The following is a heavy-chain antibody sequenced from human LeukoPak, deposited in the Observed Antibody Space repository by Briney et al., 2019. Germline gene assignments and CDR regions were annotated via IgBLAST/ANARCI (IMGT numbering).Heavy chain of an antibody. J-gene: IGHJ3*02. D-gene: IGHD2-2*01. CDR3: ARGCSTTSCYMRADNAFDI. V-gene: IGHV4-31*03. Sequence: SQTLSLTCTVSGGSISSGGYYWSWIRQHPGKGLEWIEYIYYSGSTYHNPSLKSRVTISIDTSKNQFSLKLSSVTAADTAVYYCARGCSTTSCYMRADNAFDIWGQGTMVTVSS. CDR2: IYYSGST. CDR1: GGSISSGGYY.